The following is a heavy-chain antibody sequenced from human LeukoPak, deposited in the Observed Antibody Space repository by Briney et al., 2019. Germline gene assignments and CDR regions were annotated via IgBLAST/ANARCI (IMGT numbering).Heavy chain of an antibody. V-gene: IGHV4-30-2*01. D-gene: IGHD3-22*01. J-gene: IGHJ1*01. Sequence: PSETLSLTCAVSGGSISSGGYSWSWIRQPPGKGLEWIGYIYHSGSTYYNPSLKSRVTISVDRSKNQFSLKLSSVTAADTAVYYCAISGYYYTEYLQHWGQGTLVTVSS. CDR1: GGSISSGGYS. CDR2: IYHSGST. CDR3: AISGYYYTEYLQH.